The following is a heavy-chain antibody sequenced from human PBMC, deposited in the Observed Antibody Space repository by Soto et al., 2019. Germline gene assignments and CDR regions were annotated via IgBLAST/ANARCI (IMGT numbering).Heavy chain of an antibody. CDR2: IIPVFNSA. V-gene: IGHV1-69*01. CDR3: ARIGDGNQRPFDY. D-gene: IGHD6-25*01. CDR1: GYTFSSYT. J-gene: IGHJ4*02. Sequence: QVRLVQSGAEVKKPGSSVKVSCKASGYTFSSYTINWVRQAPGQGLELMGGIIPVFNSATYAQKFQGRVTITADESTSTACPEWRSRRSEDTAVYYCARIGDGNQRPFDYWGQGTLVTVSS.